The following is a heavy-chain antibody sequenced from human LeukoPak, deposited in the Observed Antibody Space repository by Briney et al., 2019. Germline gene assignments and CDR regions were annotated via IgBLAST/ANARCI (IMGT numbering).Heavy chain of an antibody. CDR3: ARYYYGSGSYIWFDP. D-gene: IGHD3-10*01. Sequence: SETLSLTCTVSGGSISSSSFYWGWIRQPPGKGLEWIGSLYYSGNTYYNPSLKSRVTISVDTSKRQFSLKLSSVTATDTAVYYCARYYYGSGSYIWFDPWGQGTLVTVSS. CDR1: GGSISSSSFY. CDR2: LYYSGNT. J-gene: IGHJ5*02. V-gene: IGHV4-39*01.